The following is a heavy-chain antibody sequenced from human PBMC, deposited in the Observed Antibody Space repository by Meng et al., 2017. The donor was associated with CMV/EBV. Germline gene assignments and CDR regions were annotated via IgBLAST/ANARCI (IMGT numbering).Heavy chain of an antibody. CDR2: IKSKTDGGTT. CDR1: GFTFSNAW. V-gene: IGHV3-15*01. Sequence: GGSLRLSCAASGFTFSNAWMSWVRQAPGKGLEWVGRIKSKTDGGTTDYAAPVKGRFTISRDDSKNTLYLQMNSLKTEDTAVYYCILWGRWSGYYINYYYGMDVWGQGTTVTVSS. D-gene: IGHD3-3*01. J-gene: IGHJ6*02. CDR3: ILWGRWSGYYINYYYGMDV.